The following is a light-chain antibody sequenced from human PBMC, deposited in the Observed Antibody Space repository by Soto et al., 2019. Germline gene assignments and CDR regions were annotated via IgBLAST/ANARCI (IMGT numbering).Light chain of an antibody. CDR3: QQYNSHWT. J-gene: IGKJ1*01. Sequence: DIQMTQSPSTLSASVGDRVTISCRASQSISSWLAWYQQKPGKAPNLLIYDDSSLQSGVPSRFSGIGSGTEFTLTISSLQPDDFATYYCQQYNSHWTFGQGTKVDIK. CDR1: QSISSW. V-gene: IGKV1-5*01. CDR2: DDS.